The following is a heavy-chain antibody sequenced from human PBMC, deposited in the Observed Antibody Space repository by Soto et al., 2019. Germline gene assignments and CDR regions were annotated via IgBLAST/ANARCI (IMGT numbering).Heavy chain of an antibody. CDR3: ARGPSAIVATHYYYSYMDV. V-gene: IGHV1-2*04. J-gene: IGHJ6*03. CDR1: GYTFTGYY. Sequence: ASVKVSCKASGYTFTGYYMHWVRQAPGQGLEWMGWINPNSGGTNYAQKFQGWVTMTRDTSISTAYMELSRLRSDDTAVYYCARGPSAIVATHYYYSYMDVRGKGTTVTVSS. CDR2: INPNSGGT. D-gene: IGHD5-12*01.